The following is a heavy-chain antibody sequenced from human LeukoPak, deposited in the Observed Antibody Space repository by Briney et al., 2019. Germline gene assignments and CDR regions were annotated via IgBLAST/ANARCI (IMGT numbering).Heavy chain of an antibody. Sequence: GGSLRLSCAASGFTFSSYWMHWARQAPGKGLVWVSRINSDGSSTSYADSVKGRFTISRDNAKNTLYLQMNSLRAEDTAVYYCARGPHYYDKSVAFDIWGQGTMVTVSS. D-gene: IGHD3-22*01. J-gene: IGHJ3*02. CDR3: ARGPHYYDKSVAFDI. CDR2: INSDGSST. CDR1: GFTFSSYW. V-gene: IGHV3-74*01.